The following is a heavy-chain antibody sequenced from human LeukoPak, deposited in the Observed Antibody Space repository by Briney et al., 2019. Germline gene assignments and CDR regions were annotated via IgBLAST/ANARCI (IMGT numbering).Heavy chain of an antibody. CDR3: ARACSSTSCYPDAFDI. Sequence: SQTLSLTCTVSGGSISSGSYYWSWIRQPAGKGLEWIGRIYTSGSTNYNPSLKSRVTISVDTSKNQFSLKLSSVTAADTAVYYCARACSSTSCYPDAFDIWGQGTMVTVSS. J-gene: IGHJ3*02. CDR2: IYTSGST. CDR1: GGSISSGSYY. D-gene: IGHD2-2*01. V-gene: IGHV4-61*02.